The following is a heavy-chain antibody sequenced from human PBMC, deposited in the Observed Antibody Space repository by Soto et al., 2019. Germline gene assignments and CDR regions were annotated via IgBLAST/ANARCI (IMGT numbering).Heavy chain of an antibody. V-gene: IGHV3-15*01. D-gene: IGHD1-26*01. CDR2: IRSKNNGGTT. CDR1: GFTFSTAW. CDR3: TTGATSH. J-gene: IGHJ4*02. Sequence: EVQLVESGGGLVKPGGSLRLSCAASGFTFSTAWMSWVRQAPGKGLEWIGLIRSKNNGGTTDYAAPVKGRFTISRDDSKDTMYLQMNSLETEDTAVYYCTTGATSHWGQGPLVTVSS.